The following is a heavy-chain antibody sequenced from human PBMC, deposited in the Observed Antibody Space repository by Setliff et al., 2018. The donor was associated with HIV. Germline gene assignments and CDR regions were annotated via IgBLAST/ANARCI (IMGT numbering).Heavy chain of an antibody. D-gene: IGHD6-19*01. V-gene: IGHV3-23*01. J-gene: IGHJ4*02. CDR2: IRGSGGST. CDR1: GFTFSSYA. CDR3: AKPPYSSGLYDY. Sequence: PGGSLRLSCAASGFTFSSYAMSWVRQAPGKGLEWVSAIRGSGGSTYYADSVKGRFTISRDNSKNTLYLQMNSLRAEDTAVYYCAKPPYSSGLYDYWGQGTLVTVSS.